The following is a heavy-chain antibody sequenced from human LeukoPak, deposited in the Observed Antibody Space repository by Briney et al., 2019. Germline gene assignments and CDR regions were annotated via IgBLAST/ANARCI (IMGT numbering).Heavy chain of an antibody. CDR2: ISSSGSTI. CDR1: GFTFSSYE. V-gene: IGHV3-48*03. CDR3: AVATIKDYFDY. J-gene: IGHJ4*02. Sequence: GGSLRLSCAASGFTFSSYEMNWARQAPGKGLEWVSYISSSGSTIYYADSVKGRFTIPRDNAKNSLYLQMNSLRAEDTAVYYCAVATIKDYFDYWGQGTLVTVSS. D-gene: IGHD5-24*01.